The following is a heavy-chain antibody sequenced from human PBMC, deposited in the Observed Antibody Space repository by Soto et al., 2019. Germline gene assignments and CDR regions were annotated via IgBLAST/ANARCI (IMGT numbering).Heavy chain of an antibody. CDR3: ASRSYYYHRMDV. Sequence: WGSLSLSRAASGFTFRRHALTCVRQSPGKGLEWVSAISGSGGSTYYADSVKGRFTISRDNSKNTLYLQMNSLRAEETAVYYCASRSYYYHRMDVWGQGSTLTASS. V-gene: IGHV3-23*01. CDR2: ISGSGGST. J-gene: IGHJ6*02. CDR1: GFTFRRHA.